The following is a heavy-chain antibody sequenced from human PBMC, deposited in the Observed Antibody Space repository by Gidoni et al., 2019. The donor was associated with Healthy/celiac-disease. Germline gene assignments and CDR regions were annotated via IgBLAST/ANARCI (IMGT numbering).Heavy chain of an antibody. CDR3: ARDAKERYQLLFSRGSHFDY. V-gene: IGHV3-48*03. D-gene: IGHD2-2*01. Sequence: EVQLVESGGGLVQPGGSLRLSCAASGFHFSSYEMNWVRQAPGKGLGWVSYISSSGSTIYYADSVKGRFTISRDNAKNSLYLQMNSLRAEDTAVYYCARDAKERYQLLFSRGSHFDYWGQGTLVTVSS. CDR1: GFHFSSYE. J-gene: IGHJ4*02. CDR2: ISSSGSTI.